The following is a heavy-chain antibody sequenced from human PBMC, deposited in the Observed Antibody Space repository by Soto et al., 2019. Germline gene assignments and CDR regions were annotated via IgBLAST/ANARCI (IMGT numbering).Heavy chain of an antibody. Sequence: EAQLVESGGGLVQPGGSLRLSCAASEFTFSSYSMNWVRQAPGKGLEWISYISSSSSTIYYADSVRGRFTISRDNANNSLYLQMNSLRDEDTAVYYCARESPPGWHVDYWGQGTLVTVSS. CDR3: ARESPPGWHVDY. J-gene: IGHJ4*02. V-gene: IGHV3-48*02. D-gene: IGHD6-19*01. CDR1: EFTFSSYS. CDR2: ISSSSSTI.